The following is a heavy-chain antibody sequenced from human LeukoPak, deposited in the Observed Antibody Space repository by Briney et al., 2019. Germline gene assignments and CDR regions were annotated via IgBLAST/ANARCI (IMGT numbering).Heavy chain of an antibody. Sequence: ASVKVSCKASGYTFTSDGISWVRQAPGQGLEWLGWISAHNGNTNYAQKLQGRVTMTIDTSTSTAYMELRSLRSDDTAVYYCARGLPYTYAFDLWGQGIMVTVSS. J-gene: IGHJ3*01. CDR1: GYTFTSDG. CDR2: ISAHNGNT. D-gene: IGHD3/OR15-3a*01. CDR3: ARGLPYTYAFDL. V-gene: IGHV1-18*01.